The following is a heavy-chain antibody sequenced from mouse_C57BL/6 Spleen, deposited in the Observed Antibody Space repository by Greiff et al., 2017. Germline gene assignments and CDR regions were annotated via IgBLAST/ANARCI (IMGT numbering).Heavy chain of an antibody. J-gene: IGHJ3*01. V-gene: IGHV5-4*01. D-gene: IGHD2-4*01. Sequence: EVQRVESGGGLVKPGGSLKLSCAASGFTFSSYAMSWVRQTPEKRLEWVATISDGGSYTYYPDNVKGRFTISRDNAKNNLYLQMSHLKSEDTAMYYCARGGYDYDGPFAYWGQGTLVTVSA. CDR3: ARGGYDYDGPFAY. CDR1: GFTFSSYA. CDR2: ISDGGSYT.